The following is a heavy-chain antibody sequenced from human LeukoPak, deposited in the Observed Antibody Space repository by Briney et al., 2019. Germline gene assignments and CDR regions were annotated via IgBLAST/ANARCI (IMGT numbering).Heavy chain of an antibody. CDR3: ARDVRGGHFDY. CDR1: GFTFSSYG. D-gene: IGHD2-15*01. Sequence: GGSLRLSCAASGFTFSSYGMHWVRQAPGKGLEWVAVISYDGSNKYYADSVKGRFTISRDNSKNTLYLQMNSLRVEDTAVYYCARDVRGGHFDYWGQGTLVIVSS. CDR2: ISYDGSNK. J-gene: IGHJ4*02. V-gene: IGHV3-30*03.